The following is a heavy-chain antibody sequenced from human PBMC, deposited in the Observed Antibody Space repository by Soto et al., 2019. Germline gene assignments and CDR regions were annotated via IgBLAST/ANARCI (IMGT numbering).Heavy chain of an antibody. CDR1: GFSLSTWGVG. J-gene: IGHJ5*02. CDR3: THSREIYGAESYYVDP. D-gene: IGHD3-10*01. V-gene: IGHV2-5*02. CDR2: IYWDDDK. Sequence: QITLKESGPTLVKPTQTLTLTCTFSGFSLSTWGVGVGWIRQPPGKALEWLALIYWDDDKRYSPSLKSRLTITQDTSKNQVIHPMTNRDTVDKAAYYFTHSREIYGAESYYVDPWRQGTMATVSS.